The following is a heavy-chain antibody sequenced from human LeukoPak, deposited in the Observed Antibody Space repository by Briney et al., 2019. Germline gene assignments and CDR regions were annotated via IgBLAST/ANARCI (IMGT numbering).Heavy chain of an antibody. CDR3: ARDARYCSSTSCYKALYYYYGMDV. J-gene: IGHJ6*02. CDR2: ISYDGSNK. D-gene: IGHD2-2*02. CDR1: GFTFSSYA. Sequence: GSLRLSCAASGFTFSSYAMHWVRQAPGKGLEWVAVISYDGSNKYYADSVKGRFTISRDNSKNTLYLQMNSLRAEDTAVYYCARDARYCSSTSCYKALYYYYGMDVWGQGTTVTVSS. V-gene: IGHV3-30-3*01.